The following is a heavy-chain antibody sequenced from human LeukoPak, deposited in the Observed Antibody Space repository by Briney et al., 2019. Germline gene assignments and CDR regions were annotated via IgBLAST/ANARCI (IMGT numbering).Heavy chain of an antibody. CDR3: ARAHRSAGLY. J-gene: IGHJ4*02. V-gene: IGHV4-39*07. CDR1: GGSISSSSYY. Sequence: SETLSLTCTVSGGSISSSSYYWGWIRQPPGKGLEWIGSIYYSGSTYYNPSLKSRVTISVDTSKNQFSLKLSSVTAADTAVYYCARAHRSAGLYWGQGTLVTVSS. CDR2: IYYSGST. D-gene: IGHD6-13*01.